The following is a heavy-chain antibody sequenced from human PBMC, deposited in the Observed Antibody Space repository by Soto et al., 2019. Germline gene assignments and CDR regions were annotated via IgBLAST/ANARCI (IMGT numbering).Heavy chain of an antibody. V-gene: IGHV1-8*01. CDR3: ARVYPYYDILTGYYGFPYDY. J-gene: IGHJ4*02. CDR2: MNPNSGNT. CDR1: GYAFTSYD. D-gene: IGHD3-9*01. Sequence: VKVSCKASGYAFTSYDINWVRQATGQGLEWMGWMNPNSGNTAYAQKFQGRVTMTRNTSISTAYMELSSLRSEDTAVYYCARVYPYYDILTGYYGFPYDYWGQGTLVTVSS.